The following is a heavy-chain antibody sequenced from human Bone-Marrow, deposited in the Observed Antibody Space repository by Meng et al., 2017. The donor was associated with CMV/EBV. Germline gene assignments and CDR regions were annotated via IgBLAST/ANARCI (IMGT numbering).Heavy chain of an antibody. J-gene: IGHJ5*02. CDR3: ARVIVVVPDARGGWFDP. CDR2: IKQDGSEK. D-gene: IGHD2-2*01. V-gene: IGHV3-7*01. CDR1: GFTFSSDW. Sequence: GGSLRLSCAASGFTFSSDWMSWVRQAPGKGLEWVANIKQDGSEKYYVDSVKSRFTISRDNAKNSLYLQMNSLRAEDTAVYYCARVIVVVPDARGGWFDPWGQGTLVTVSS.